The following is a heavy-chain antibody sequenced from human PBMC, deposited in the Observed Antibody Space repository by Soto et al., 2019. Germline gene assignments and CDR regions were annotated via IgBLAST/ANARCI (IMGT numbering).Heavy chain of an antibody. CDR3: ARHSGDGYPPWDY. D-gene: IGHD5-12*01. V-gene: IGHV4-39*01. J-gene: IGHJ4*02. CDR2: IHDREST. Sequence: QLQLQESGPGLVKPSETLSLSCSVSGASISRDFYYWGWIRQPPGKVLQWIGSIHDRESTYHNPALKSRVTIPVDTSTNPFSLNLTSVTAADTAVYYCARHSGDGYPPWDYWGQGTLVTVSS. CDR1: GASISRDFYY.